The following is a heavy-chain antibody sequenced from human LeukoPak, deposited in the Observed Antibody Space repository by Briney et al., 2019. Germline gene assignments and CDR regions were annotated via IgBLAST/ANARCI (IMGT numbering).Heavy chain of an antibody. D-gene: IGHD3-22*01. CDR1: SGSFSGYY. V-gene: IGHV4-34*01. Sequence: PSETLSLTCAVYSGSFSGYYWTWIRQPPGKELEWIGEISHSGSTRYNPSLKSRVTTSVDTSKKHFSLKLTSVTAADTAVYYCAREGGFYDSSGYIPVFDYWGQGTLVTVSS. CDR2: ISHSGST. J-gene: IGHJ4*02. CDR3: AREGGFYDSSGYIPVFDY.